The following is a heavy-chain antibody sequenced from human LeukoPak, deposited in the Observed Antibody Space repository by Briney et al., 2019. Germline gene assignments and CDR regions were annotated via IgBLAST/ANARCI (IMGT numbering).Heavy chain of an antibody. D-gene: IGHD3-3*01. J-gene: IGHJ4*02. CDR3: ARAEGGYYIDY. V-gene: IGHV4-61*01. Sequence: PSETLSLTCTVSGGSVSSGSYYWSWIRQPPGKGLEWIGYIYYSGSTNYNPSLKSRVTISVDTSKNQFSLKLSSVTAADTAVYYCARAEGGYYIDYWGQGTLVTVSS. CDR1: GGSVSSGSYY. CDR2: IYYSGST.